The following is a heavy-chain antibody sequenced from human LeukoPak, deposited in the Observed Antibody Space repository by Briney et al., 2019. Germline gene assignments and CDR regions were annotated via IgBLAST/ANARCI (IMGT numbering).Heavy chain of an antibody. V-gene: IGHV3-21*01. J-gene: IGHJ4*02. CDR1: GFTLSSYS. D-gene: IGHD3-22*01. CDR3: ARPYDTRGYFPDY. Sequence: GGSLRLSCAASGFTLSSYSMNWVRQAPGKGLEWVSSISRGSDHIFYADSMKGRFTISRDNAKNSLYLQMNSLGAEDTAVYYCARPYDTRGYFPDYWGQGTLVTVSS. CDR2: ISRGSDHI.